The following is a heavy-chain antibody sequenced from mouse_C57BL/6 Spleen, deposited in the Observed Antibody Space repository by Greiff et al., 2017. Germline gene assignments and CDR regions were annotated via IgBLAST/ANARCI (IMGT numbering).Heavy chain of an antibody. D-gene: IGHD3-2*02. CDR3: ARSDSSGYFDY. CDR2: IYPSDSET. Sequence: QVQLQQPGAELVRPGSSVKLSCKASGYTFTSYWMDWVKQRPGQGLEWIGNIYPSDSETHYNQKFKDKATLTVDKSSSTAYMQLSSLTSEDSAVYYCARSDSSGYFDYWGQGTTLTVSS. CDR1: GYTFTSYW. J-gene: IGHJ2*01. V-gene: IGHV1-61*01.